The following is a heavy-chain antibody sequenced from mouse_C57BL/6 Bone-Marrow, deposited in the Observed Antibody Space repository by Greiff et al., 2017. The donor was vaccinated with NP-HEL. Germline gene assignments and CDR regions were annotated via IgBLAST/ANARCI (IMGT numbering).Heavy chain of an antibody. CDR3: ARDDYGTKSYWYFDV. J-gene: IGHJ1*03. CDR1: GYTFTSYW. D-gene: IGHD1-1*01. V-gene: IGHV1-50*01. CDR2: IDPSDSYT. Sequence: QVQLKQPGAELVKPGASVKLSCKASGYTFTSYWMQWVKQRPGQGLEWIGEIDPSDSYTNYNQKFKGKATLTVDTSSSTAYMQLSSLTSEDSAVYYCARDDYGTKSYWYFDVWGTGTTGTVSS.